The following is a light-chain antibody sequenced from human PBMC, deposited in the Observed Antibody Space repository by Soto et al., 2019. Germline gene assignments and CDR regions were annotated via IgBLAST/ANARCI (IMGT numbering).Light chain of an antibody. CDR1: QSVSRSY. Sequence: EIVLTQSPGTLSLSPGERATLSCRASQSVSRSYLAWYQQKPGQAPRLLIYGASSRATGIPDRFSGSGSGTDFTLTISRLEPEGFAVYYCQQYGSSPLTFGEGTKVEIK. CDR2: GAS. CDR3: QQYGSSPLT. J-gene: IGKJ4*01. V-gene: IGKV3-20*01.